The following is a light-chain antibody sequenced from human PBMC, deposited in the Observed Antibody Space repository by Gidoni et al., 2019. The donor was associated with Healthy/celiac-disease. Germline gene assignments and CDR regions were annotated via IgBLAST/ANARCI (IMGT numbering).Light chain of an antibody. V-gene: IGKV1-5*03. Sequence: DIQMTQSTSTLSASIGDKVTITCRASQSISSWLAWYQQKPGKAPKLLIYKASSLESGVPSRFSGSASGTEFTLTISSLQPDDFATYYCQHYNSYPLTFGQGTRLEIK. CDR2: KAS. CDR3: QHYNSYPLT. J-gene: IGKJ5*01. CDR1: QSISSW.